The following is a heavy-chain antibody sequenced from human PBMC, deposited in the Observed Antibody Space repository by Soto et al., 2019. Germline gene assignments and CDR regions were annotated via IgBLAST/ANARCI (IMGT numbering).Heavy chain of an antibody. J-gene: IGHJ5*02. D-gene: IGHD3-22*01. V-gene: IGHV1-18*01. CDR3: ARVLVTPYYYDSSGYFAAPNDP. CDR2: ISAYNGNT. Sequence: ASVKVSCKASGYTFTSYGISWVRQAPGRGLEWMGWISAYNGNTNYAQKLQGRVTMTTDTSTSTAYMELRSLRSDDTAVYYCARVLVTPYYYDSSGYFAAPNDPWGQGTLVTVSS. CDR1: GYTFTSYG.